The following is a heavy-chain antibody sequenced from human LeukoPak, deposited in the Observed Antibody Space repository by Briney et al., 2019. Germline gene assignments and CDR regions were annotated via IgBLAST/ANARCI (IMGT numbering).Heavy chain of an antibody. J-gene: IGHJ2*01. CDR2: IWYDGSNK. CDR3: ARDRSMSGWYIDL. D-gene: IGHD2/OR15-2a*01. V-gene: IGHV3-33*01. Sequence: PGGSLRVSCAASGFTFSSYGMHWVRQARGKGLEWVAVIWYDGSNKYYPDSVQGRFTISRDNSKNTLYLQVNSLRAEDTAVYYCARDRSMSGWYIDLWGRDTLVTVSS. CDR1: GFTFSSYG.